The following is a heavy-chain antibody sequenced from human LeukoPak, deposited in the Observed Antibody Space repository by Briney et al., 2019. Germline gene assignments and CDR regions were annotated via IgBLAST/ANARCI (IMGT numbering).Heavy chain of an antibody. CDR1: GGSISSFH. J-gene: IGHJ4*02. Sequence: SETLSLTCTVSGGSISSFHWSWIRQPPGKGLEWIGYIYYTGSTNYNPSLKSRVTISVDTSKNQFSLKLSSVTAADTAVYYCARLHCSGGSCYFDYWGQGTLVTVSS. CDR2: IYYTGST. D-gene: IGHD2-15*01. CDR3: ARLHCSGGSCYFDY. V-gene: IGHV4-59*08.